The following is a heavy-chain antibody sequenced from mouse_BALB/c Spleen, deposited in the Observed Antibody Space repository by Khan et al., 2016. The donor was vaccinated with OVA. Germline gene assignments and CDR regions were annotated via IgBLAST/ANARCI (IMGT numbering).Heavy chain of an antibody. J-gene: IGHJ2*01. CDR1: GFTFSSYG. Sequence: EVMLVESGGGLVQPGGSRKLSCAASGFTFSSYGMHWVRQAPEKGLEWVAYISGDSSTTYYADTVKGRFTISRDNPKNTLFLQMTSLMSEDTAMYYCATSCYDGYYFDYWGQGTTLTVSS. CDR3: ATSCYDGYYFDY. V-gene: IGHV5-17*02. CDR2: ISGDSSTT. D-gene: IGHD2-12*01.